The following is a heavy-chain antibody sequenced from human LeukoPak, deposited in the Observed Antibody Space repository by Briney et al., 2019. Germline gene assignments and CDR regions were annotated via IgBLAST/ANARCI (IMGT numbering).Heavy chain of an antibody. D-gene: IGHD3-10*01. J-gene: IGHJ4*02. V-gene: IGHV3-66*01. CDR1: GFTVSGNH. CDR3: ARDPGYGLGVDYGDY. Sequence: GGSLRLSCAASGFTVSGNHMSWVRQAPGKGLEWLSVVHRGGNTYYADSVKGRFTISRDSSKNTVFLQMDSLRAEDTAVYYCARDPGYGLGVDYGDYWGQGTLVTVSS. CDR2: VHRGGNT.